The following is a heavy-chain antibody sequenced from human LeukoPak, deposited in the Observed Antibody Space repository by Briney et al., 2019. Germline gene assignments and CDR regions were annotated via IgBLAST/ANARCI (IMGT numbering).Heavy chain of an antibody. CDR1: GFTFSTYG. CDR3: ARTSLWFGEWPFDY. J-gene: IGHJ4*02. V-gene: IGHV3-21*05. D-gene: IGHD3-10*01. CDR2: ISSSSFI. Sequence: PGGSLRLSCAASGFTFSTYGMNWVRQAPGKGLEWVSYISSSSFIYYADSVKGRFTGSRDNAKNSLYLQMNSLRVEDTAVYYCARTSLWFGEWPFDYWGQGTLVTVSS.